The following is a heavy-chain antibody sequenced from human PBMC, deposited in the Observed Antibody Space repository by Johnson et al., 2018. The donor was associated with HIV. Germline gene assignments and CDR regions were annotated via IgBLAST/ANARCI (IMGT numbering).Heavy chain of an antibody. CDR2: IGSSGSTI. CDR1: GFTFSSYE. CDR3: ARSVGYYDSSGYYYVDAFDI. D-gene: IGHD3-22*01. V-gene: IGHV3-48*03. J-gene: IGHJ3*02. Sequence: MLLVESGGGLVQPGGSLRPSCAASGFTFSSYEMNWVRQAPGKGLEWVSSIGSSGSTIHYADSVNGRVTFLIDHAKNSLYLQMNSLRSEDTALYYWARSVGYYDSSGYYYVDAFDIWGQGTMVTVSS.